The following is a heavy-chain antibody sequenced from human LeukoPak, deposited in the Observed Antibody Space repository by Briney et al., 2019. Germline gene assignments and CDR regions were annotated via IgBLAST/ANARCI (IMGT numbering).Heavy chain of an antibody. Sequence: GESLRISCKGSGYSFTSYWISWVRQMPGKGLEWMGRIDPSDSYTNYSPSFQGHVTISADKSISTAYLQWSSLKAWDTAMYYCARHIKEYYYGSGKEDYWGQGTLVTVSS. J-gene: IGHJ4*02. CDR3: ARHIKEYYYGSGKEDY. V-gene: IGHV5-10-1*01. CDR2: IDPSDSYT. D-gene: IGHD3-10*01. CDR1: GYSFTSYW.